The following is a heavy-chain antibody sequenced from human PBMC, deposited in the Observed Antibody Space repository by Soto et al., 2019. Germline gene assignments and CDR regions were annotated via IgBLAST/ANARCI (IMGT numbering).Heavy chain of an antibody. D-gene: IGHD1-7*01. CDR1: GYTFTSYG. V-gene: IGHV1-18*01. CDR2: ISAYNGNT. Sequence: ASVKVSCKASGYTFTSYGISWVRQAPGQGLEWMGWISAYNGNTNYAQKLQGRVTMTTDTSTSTAYMELRSLRSDDTAVYYCARVWGDDEELFVDYFDYWDQGTLVTAPQ. J-gene: IGHJ4*02. CDR3: ARVWGDDEELFVDYFDY.